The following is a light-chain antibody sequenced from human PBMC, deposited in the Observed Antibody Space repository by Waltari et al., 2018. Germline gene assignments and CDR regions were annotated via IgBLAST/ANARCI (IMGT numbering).Light chain of an antibody. J-gene: IGKJ1*01. Sequence: EIVLTQSPGTASLSPGDRVTLSCRASQSVGSSSLACYQQKPGQAPSLVIYRASRRATGIPDRFSGSGSGTDFSLTISRLEPEDFAVYYCQQHGTLPATFGQGTKVEIK. CDR3: QQHGTLPAT. V-gene: IGKV3-20*01. CDR1: QSVGSSS. CDR2: RAS.